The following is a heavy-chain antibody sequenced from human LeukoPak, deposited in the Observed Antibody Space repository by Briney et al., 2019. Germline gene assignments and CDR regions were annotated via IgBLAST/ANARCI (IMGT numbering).Heavy chain of an antibody. CDR3: ARGPPEDGSGSYYDY. CDR1: GGSISSSNYY. J-gene: IGHJ4*02. Sequence: SETLSLTCTVSGGSISSSNYYWGWIRQPPGKGLEWIGSIYYSGSTYYNPSPKSRVTISVDTSKNQFSLKLSSVTAADTAVYYCARGPPEDGSGSYYDYWGQGTLVTVSS. D-gene: IGHD3-10*01. V-gene: IGHV4-39*07. CDR2: IYYSGST.